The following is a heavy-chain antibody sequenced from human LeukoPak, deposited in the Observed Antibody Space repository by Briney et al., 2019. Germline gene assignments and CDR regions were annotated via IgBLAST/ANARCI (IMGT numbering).Heavy chain of an antibody. J-gene: IGHJ4*02. V-gene: IGHV3-23*01. CDR1: GFTFSSYA. D-gene: IGHD3-10*01. CDR3: AKEPNYYGSGSRLFDY. CDR2: ISGSGGST. Sequence: PGGSLRLSCAASGFTFSSYAMSWVRQAPGKGLEWVSVISGSGGSTYYADSAKGRFAISRDNSKNTLYLQMNSLRAEDMAVYYCAKEPNYYGSGSRLFDYWGQGTLVTVSS.